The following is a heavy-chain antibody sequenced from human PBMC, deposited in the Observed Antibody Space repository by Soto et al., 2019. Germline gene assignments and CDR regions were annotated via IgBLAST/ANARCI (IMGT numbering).Heavy chain of an antibody. V-gene: IGHV3-21*01. D-gene: IGHD3-22*01. CDR3: ASPLLDYYDSSGYSRGDENAFDI. CDR1: GFTFSSYS. CDR2: ISSSSSYI. Sequence: GGSLRLSCAASGFTFSSYSMNWVRQAPGKGLEWVSSISSSSSYIYYADSVKGRFTISRDNAKNSLYLQMNSLRAEDTAVYYCASPLLDYYDSSGYSRGDENAFDIWGQGTMVTVSS. J-gene: IGHJ3*02.